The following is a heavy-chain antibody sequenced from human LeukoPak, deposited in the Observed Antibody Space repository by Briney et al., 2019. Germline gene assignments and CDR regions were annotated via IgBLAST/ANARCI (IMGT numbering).Heavy chain of an antibody. Sequence: SETLSLTCAVSGYSISSGYYWGWIRQPPGKGLEWIGSIYHSGSTYYNPSLKSRVTISVDTSKNQFSLKLSSVTAADTAVYYCAAGRRSLFDYWGQGTLVAVSS. CDR1: GYSISSGYY. D-gene: IGHD2-15*01. CDR3: AAGRRSLFDY. J-gene: IGHJ4*02. CDR2: IYHSGST. V-gene: IGHV4-38-2*01.